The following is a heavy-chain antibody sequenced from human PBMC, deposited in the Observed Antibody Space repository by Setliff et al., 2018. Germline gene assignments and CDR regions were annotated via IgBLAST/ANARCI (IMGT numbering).Heavy chain of an antibody. CDR3: ARAPSVELVTIRTNSWFTY. Sequence: VKVSCKASGYTFRNYAFAWVRQAPGQGLEWVGWISVYNGDTNYAQKFQGRVTLTTDTSASTAYMELRSLTSDDSAFYYCARAPSVELVTIRTNSWFTYWGQGTLVTVSS. D-gene: IGHD5-18*01. CDR2: ISVYNGDT. CDR1: GYTFRNYA. J-gene: IGHJ4*02. V-gene: IGHV1-18*01.